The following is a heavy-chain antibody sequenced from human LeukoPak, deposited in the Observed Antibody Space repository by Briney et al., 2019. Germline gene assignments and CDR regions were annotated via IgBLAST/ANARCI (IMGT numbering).Heavy chain of an antibody. J-gene: IGHJ4*02. CDR1: GFTFSHYW. CDR2: IHGDGIST. D-gene: IGHD1-1*01. CDR3: ASGELDSLYYFDY. Sequence: GGSLRLSYAASGFTFSHYWMHWVRQAPGKGLVWVSRIHGDGISTTYADSVKGRFTISRDNAKNTLYLQMNSLRAEDTAVYFCASGELDSLYYFDYWGQGTLVTVSS. V-gene: IGHV3-74*01.